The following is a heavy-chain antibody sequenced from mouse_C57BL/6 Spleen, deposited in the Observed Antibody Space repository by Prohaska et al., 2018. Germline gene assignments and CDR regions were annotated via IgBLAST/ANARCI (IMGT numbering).Heavy chain of an antibody. Sequence: QVQLQQSGPELVKPGASVKISCKASGYAFSSSWMNWVKQRPGKGLEWIGRMYPGDGDTNYNGKGKGKATLTADKSSSTAYMQLSSLTSEDSAVYFCARSRLYDGGFAYWGQGTLVTVSA. J-gene: IGHJ3*01. V-gene: IGHV1-82*01. CDR2: MYPGDGDT. CDR3: ARSRLYDGGFAY. CDR1: GYAFSSSW. D-gene: IGHD2-3*01.